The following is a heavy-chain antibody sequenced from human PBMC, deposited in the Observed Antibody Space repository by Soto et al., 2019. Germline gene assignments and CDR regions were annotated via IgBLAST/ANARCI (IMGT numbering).Heavy chain of an antibody. V-gene: IGHV1-18*01. J-gene: IGHJ6*02. CDR3: ARDSVRYWRDGVCYNGYYHFAMDV. CDR2: ISASNGNT. Sequence: QVQLVQSGAEVKNSGASVKVSCKASGYTFTSYGFSWVRQAPGQGGEWMGWISASNGNTNYAQKLQGRVTMTTDTSTGPAYMEVRSLRSDDTATYYSARDSVRYWRDGVCYNGYYHFAMDVWGEGTTVTV. CDR1: GYTFTSYG. D-gene: IGHD2-8*01.